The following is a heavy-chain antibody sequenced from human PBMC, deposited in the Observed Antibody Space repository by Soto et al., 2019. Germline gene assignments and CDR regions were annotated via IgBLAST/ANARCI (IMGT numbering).Heavy chain of an antibody. V-gene: IGHV4-39*01. J-gene: IGHJ5*02. CDR1: GGSISSFTYY. CDR2: VYYNENT. CDR3: ARRERYYGSPGWFDP. D-gene: IGHD3-10*01. Sequence: SETLSLTCPVSGGSISSFTYYWGWIRQPPGKGLEWIGTVYYNENTYYNPSLKSRVTITVDTAKNQFSLNLRSVTAADTAMYFCARRERYYGSPGWFDPWGPGTLVTVSS.